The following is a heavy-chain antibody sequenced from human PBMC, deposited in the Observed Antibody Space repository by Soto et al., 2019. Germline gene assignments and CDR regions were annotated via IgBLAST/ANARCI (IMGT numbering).Heavy chain of an antibody. J-gene: IGHJ4*02. CDR3: ASDDKTRSYFHY. V-gene: IGHV3-66*01. CDR2: IYSGGST. CDR1: GFIVSSNY. Sequence: GGSLILSCAASGFIVSSNYMSWVRQAPGKGLEWVSIIYSGGSTYYADSVKGRFTISTDNSKNTLYLQMNSLRAEDTAVYYCASDDKTRSYFHYWGRGTLVTVSS.